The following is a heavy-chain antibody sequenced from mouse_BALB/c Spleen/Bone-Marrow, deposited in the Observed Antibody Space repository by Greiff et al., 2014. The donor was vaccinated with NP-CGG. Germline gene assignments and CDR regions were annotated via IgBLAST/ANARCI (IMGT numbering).Heavy chain of an antibody. CDR1: GYNFSDYI. V-gene: IGHV1-62-2*01. Sequence: QVQLQQSGAELVKPGASVRLSCKASGYNFSDYIIYWVKQRSGQGLEWIGWFYPGSGSIKYNEKFKDKATLTADKSSRTVYMELSRLTSEDSAVYFCARHEDLDILRRLGAMDYWGQGTSVTVSS. CDR3: ARHEDLDILRRLGAMDY. J-gene: IGHJ4*01. CDR2: FYPGSGSI. D-gene: IGHD1-1*01.